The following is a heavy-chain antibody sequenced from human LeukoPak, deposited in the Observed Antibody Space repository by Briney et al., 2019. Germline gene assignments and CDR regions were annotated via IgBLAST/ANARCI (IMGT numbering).Heavy chain of an antibody. CDR2: IHPKSGDT. CDR3: ARDYFGNSLLDY. CDR1: VYSFTHHY. J-gene: IGHJ4*02. Sequence: SVTVSCKTSVYSFTHHYVHWVRQAPGQGREGMGWIHPKSGDTNYALKFHGRVTMTRDTSISTVYMDLSRLSSDDTAVYYCARDYFGNSLLDYWGQGTLVTLSS. D-gene: IGHD4-23*01. V-gene: IGHV1-2*02.